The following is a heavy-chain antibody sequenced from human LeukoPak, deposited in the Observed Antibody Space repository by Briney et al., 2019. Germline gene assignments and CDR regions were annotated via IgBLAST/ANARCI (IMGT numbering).Heavy chain of an antibody. V-gene: IGHV4-39*07. Sequence: SETLSLTRTVSSGSIISGSFFWGWIRQPPGKGLEWLGNIFYSGSTYYNPSLMSRVTISVDTSKNQSSLKLTSVTAADTAVYYCARVPYSTRLYYMDVWGKGTTVTVSS. D-gene: IGHD6-13*01. CDR2: IFYSGST. CDR1: SGSIISGSFF. J-gene: IGHJ6*03. CDR3: ARVPYSTRLYYMDV.